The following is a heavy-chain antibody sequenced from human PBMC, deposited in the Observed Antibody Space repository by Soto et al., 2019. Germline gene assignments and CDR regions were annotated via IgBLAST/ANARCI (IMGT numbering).Heavy chain of an antibody. CDR3: AASIVATISGGFDY. CDR1: GGSINNHY. CDR2: IYYSGST. D-gene: IGHD5-12*01. Sequence: SETLSLTCTVSGGSINNHYWSWIRQPPGKGLEWIGYIYYSGSTNYNPSLKSRVTISVDTSKNQFSLKLSSVTAADTAVYYCAASIVATISGGFDYWGQGTLVTVSS. J-gene: IGHJ4*02. V-gene: IGHV4-59*08.